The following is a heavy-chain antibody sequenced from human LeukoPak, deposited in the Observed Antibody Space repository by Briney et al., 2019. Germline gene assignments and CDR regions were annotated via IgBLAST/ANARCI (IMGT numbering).Heavy chain of an antibody. CDR3: VKEALVRYYYYGMDV. J-gene: IGHJ6*04. Sequence: GGSLRLSCSASGFTFSSYAMHWVRQAPGKGLEYGSAISSNGGSTYYADSVKGRFTISRDNSKNTLYLQMSSLRAEDTAVYYCVKEALVRYYYYGMDVWGKGTTVTVAS. CDR2: ISSNGGST. CDR1: GFTFSSYA. D-gene: IGHD3-10*01. V-gene: IGHV3-64D*06.